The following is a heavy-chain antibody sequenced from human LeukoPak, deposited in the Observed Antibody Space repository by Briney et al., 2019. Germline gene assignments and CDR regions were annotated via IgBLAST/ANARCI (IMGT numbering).Heavy chain of an antibody. CDR1: GFTVSSNY. CDR3: ARDQGITVTTEALGY. CDR2: IYSGGST. D-gene: IGHD4-17*01. Sequence: GGSLRLSCGASGFTVSSNYMSWVRQAPGKGLEWVSLIYSGGSTYYADSVKGRFTISRDNSKNTLYLQMNSLRAEDTAVYYCARDQGITVTTEALGYWGQGTLVTVSS. J-gene: IGHJ4*02. V-gene: IGHV3-53*01.